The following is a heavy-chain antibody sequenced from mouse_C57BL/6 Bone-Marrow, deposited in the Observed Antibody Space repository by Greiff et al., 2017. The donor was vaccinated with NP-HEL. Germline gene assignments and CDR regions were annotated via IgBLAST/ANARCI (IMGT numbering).Heavy chain of an antibody. CDR2: IDPEDGDT. V-gene: IGHV14-4*01. Sequence: EVQLQESGAELVRPGASVKLSCTASGFNIKDDYMHWVKQRPEQGLEWIGWIDPEDGDTEYASKLRGKATITADTASNTAYLQLSSLTSEDTAVYYCTTAGLLKFAYWGQGTLVTVSA. CDR1: GFNIKDDY. D-gene: IGHD2-3*01. CDR3: TTAGLLKFAY. J-gene: IGHJ3*01.